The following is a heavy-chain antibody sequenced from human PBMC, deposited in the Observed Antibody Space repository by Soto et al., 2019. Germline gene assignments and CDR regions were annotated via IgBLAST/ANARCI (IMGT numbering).Heavy chain of an antibody. CDR1: GFTFSSYG. Sequence: SLRLSCAASGFTFSSYGMHWVRQAPGKGLEWVAVISYDGSNKYYADSVKGRFTISRDNSKNTLYLQMNSLRAEDTAVYFCAKDYVLRFLEWLPTQPHMDVWGQGTTVTVSS. CDR2: ISYDGSNK. CDR3: AKDYVLRFLEWLPTQPHMDV. D-gene: IGHD3-3*01. J-gene: IGHJ6*02. V-gene: IGHV3-30*18.